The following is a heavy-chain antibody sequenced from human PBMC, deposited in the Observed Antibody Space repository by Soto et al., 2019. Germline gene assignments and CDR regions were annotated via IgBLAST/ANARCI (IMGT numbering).Heavy chain of an antibody. CDR1: GYSLTDLS. CDR2: FHPKDGET. Sequence: ASVKVSCKVSGYSLTDLSIHWVRQAPGKGLEWMGGFHPKDGETIFAQKFQGRVTTTEDTSTATAYMELSSLRSEDTAVFYCATILKTMSGLDAFDIWGQGTMVTVSS. J-gene: IGHJ3*02. D-gene: IGHD2-15*01. CDR3: ATILKTMSGLDAFDI. V-gene: IGHV1-24*01.